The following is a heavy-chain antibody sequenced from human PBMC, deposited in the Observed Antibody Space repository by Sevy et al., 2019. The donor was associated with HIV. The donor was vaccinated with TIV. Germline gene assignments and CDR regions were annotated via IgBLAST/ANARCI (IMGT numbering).Heavy chain of an antibody. CDR2: INTYNSNT. CDR1: GYTFTSFG. CDR3: GRWDMATSSDAFDF. V-gene: IGHV1-18*01. Sequence: ASVKVSCKPSGYTFTSFGFTWERQAPGRGLEWVGSINTYNSNTYYAQRLQGRLSMTTDTSTSTAYMELRSLRSDDTAVYFCGRWDMATSSDAFDFWGQGTMVTVSS. J-gene: IGHJ3*01. D-gene: IGHD5-12*01.